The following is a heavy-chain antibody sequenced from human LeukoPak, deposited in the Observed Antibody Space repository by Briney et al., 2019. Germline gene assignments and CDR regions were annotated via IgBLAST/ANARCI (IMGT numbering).Heavy chain of an antibody. J-gene: IGHJ5*02. Sequence: ASVKVSCKASGYSLTNYYLHWARQAPGEGLEWMGWINPDSGDTRSAEKFQGRVTMTRDPSVNTAYMELRGLSSDDTAVYYCARDRAAGGSHNWFDPWGQGTLVTVSS. CDR3: ARDRAAGGSHNWFDP. CDR1: GYSLTNYY. V-gene: IGHV1-2*02. D-gene: IGHD6-13*01. CDR2: INPDSGDT.